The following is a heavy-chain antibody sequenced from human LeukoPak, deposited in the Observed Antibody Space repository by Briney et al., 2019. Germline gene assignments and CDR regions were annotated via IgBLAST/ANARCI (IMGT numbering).Heavy chain of an antibody. V-gene: IGHV4-38-2*02. D-gene: IGHD2-15*01. CDR3: ARERGRYCSGGSCYPFDP. CDR2: IYHSGST. Sequence: PSETLSLTCTVSGYSISSGYYWGWIRQPPGKGLEWIGSIYHSGSTYYNPSLKSRVTMSVDTSKNQFSLKLSSVTAADTAVYYCARERGRYCSGGSCYPFDPWGQGTLVTVSS. CDR1: GYSISSGYY. J-gene: IGHJ5*02.